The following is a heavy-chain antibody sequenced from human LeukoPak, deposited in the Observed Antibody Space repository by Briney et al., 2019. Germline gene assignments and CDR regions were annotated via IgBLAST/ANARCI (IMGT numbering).Heavy chain of an antibody. D-gene: IGHD3-10*01. CDR2: IIFMFGTT. Sequence: SVKVSCKASGGTFRSAALSWVRQPPGQGLDWVGHIIFMFGTTTNAQKFQGRVTITADESTRTVHMELNSLTSDDTDIYYCTRDEHKGSATFNYWGQGTLVIVSS. CDR3: TRDEHKGSATFNY. J-gene: IGHJ4*02. CDR1: GGTFRSAA. V-gene: IGHV1-69*13.